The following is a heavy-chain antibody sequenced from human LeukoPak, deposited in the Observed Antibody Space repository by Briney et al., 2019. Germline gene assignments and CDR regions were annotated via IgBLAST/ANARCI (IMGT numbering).Heavy chain of an antibody. V-gene: IGHV3-53*04. CDR1: GFTVSSNY. CDR3: ARVFFYGDYGAFDY. D-gene: IGHD4-17*01. J-gene: IGHJ4*02. Sequence: GGPLRLSCAASGFTVSSNYMSWVRQAPGKGLEWVSVIYSGGSTYYADSVKGRFTISRHNSKNTLYLQMNSLRAEDTAVYYCARVFFYGDYGAFDYWGQGTLVTVSS. CDR2: IYSGGST.